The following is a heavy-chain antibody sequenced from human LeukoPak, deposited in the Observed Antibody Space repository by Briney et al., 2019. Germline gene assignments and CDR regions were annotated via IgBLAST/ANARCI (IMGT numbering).Heavy chain of an antibody. CDR2: IIPIFGTA. CDR3: AIRRYYGSGSYPYPTLSHYYMDV. Sequence: SVKLSCKASGGTFSSYAISWVRQAPGQGLEWMGRIIPIFGTANYAQKFQGRVTITTDESTSTAYMELSSLRSEDTAVYYCAIRRYYGSGSYPYPTLSHYYMDVWGKGTTVTVSS. D-gene: IGHD3-10*01. V-gene: IGHV1-69*05. J-gene: IGHJ6*03. CDR1: GGTFSSYA.